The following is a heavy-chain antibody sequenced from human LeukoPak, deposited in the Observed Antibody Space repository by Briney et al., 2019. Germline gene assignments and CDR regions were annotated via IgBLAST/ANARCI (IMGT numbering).Heavy chain of an antibody. CDR2: IIPILGIA. Sequence: GASVKVSCKASGGTFSSYAISWVRQAPGQGLEWMGRIIPILGIANYAQKFQGRVTITADKSTSTAYMELSSLRSEDTAVYYCARQLRMGGSQALDYGMDVWGQGTTVTVSS. J-gene: IGHJ6*02. CDR3: ARQLRMGGSQALDYGMDV. D-gene: IGHD1-26*01. CDR1: GGTFSSYA. V-gene: IGHV1-69*04.